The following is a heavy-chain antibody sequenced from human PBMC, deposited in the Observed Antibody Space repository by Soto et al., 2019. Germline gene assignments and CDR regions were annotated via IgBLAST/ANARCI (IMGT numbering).Heavy chain of an antibody. Sequence: SETLSLTCTVAGDSIRSYYWTWIRQPPGKGLELIGYIYYSGSTRYNPSLKSRVTISVDMSKNQFSLKLSSVIAADTAVYYCAGGRSGFNNDSVVLGQGTAVAAS. J-gene: IGHJ6*02. CDR1: GDSIRSYY. D-gene: IGHD6-25*01. V-gene: IGHV4-59*01. CDR2: IYYSGST. CDR3: AGGRSGFNNDSVV.